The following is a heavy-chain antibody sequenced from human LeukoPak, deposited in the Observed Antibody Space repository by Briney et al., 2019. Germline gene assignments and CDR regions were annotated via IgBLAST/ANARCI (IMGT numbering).Heavy chain of an antibody. V-gene: IGHV1-46*01. CDR3: ARSYGIAAAGEN. J-gene: IGHJ4*02. CDR2: INPSGGST. Sequence: ASVKVSCKASGYTFTSYYMHWVRQAPGQGLEWMGIINPSGGSTSYAQKFQGRVTMTRDTSISTAYMELSRLGSDDTAVYYCARSYGIAAAGENWGQGTLVTVSS. D-gene: IGHD6-13*01. CDR1: GYTFTSYY.